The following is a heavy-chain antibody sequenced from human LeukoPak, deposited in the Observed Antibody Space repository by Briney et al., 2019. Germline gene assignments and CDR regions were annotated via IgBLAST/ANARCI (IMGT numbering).Heavy chain of an antibody. CDR2: IYDSGTT. V-gene: IGHV4-39*01. D-gene: IGHD6-13*01. CDR3: VRHGQQLVRLSY. J-gene: IGHJ4*02. CDR1: GGSISSSSYY. Sequence: PSETLSPTWTVAGGSISSSSYYWGWIRQPPGKGLEWIGSIYDSGTTYYNPSLKSRVTISVATSKNQFSLKLSSVTAADTAVYYRVRHGQQLVRLSYWGQGTLVIVS.